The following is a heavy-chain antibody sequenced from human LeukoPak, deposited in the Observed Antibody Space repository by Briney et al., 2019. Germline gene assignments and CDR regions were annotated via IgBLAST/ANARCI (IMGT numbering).Heavy chain of an antibody. D-gene: IGHD6-6*01. CDR3: AGDRGGSSAPFDS. CDR2: ICYSGNT. J-gene: IGHJ4*02. V-gene: IGHV4-59*01. CDR1: GGSISSYY. Sequence: SETLSLTCIVSGGSISSYYWSWIRQPPGKGLEWIGYICYSGNTNYNPSLKSRVTISVDTSKSQFSLKLSSVTAADTAVYYCAGDRGGSSAPFDSWGQGTLVTVSS.